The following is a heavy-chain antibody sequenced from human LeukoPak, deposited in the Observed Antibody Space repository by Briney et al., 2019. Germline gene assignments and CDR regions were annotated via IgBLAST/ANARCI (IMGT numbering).Heavy chain of an antibody. CDR1: GFTFSSYA. V-gene: IGHV3-30-3*01. CDR3: ARGMNDYGDYDGG. D-gene: IGHD4-17*01. Sequence: PGRSLRLSCAASGFTFSSYAMHWDRQAPGKGLEWVAVISYDGSNKYYADSVKGRFTISRDNSKNTLYLQMNSLRAEDTAVYYCARGMNDYGDYDGGWGQGTLVTVSS. CDR2: ISYDGSNK. J-gene: IGHJ4*02.